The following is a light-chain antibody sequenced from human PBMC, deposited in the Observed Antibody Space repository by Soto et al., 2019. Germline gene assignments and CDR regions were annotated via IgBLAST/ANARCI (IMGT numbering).Light chain of an antibody. J-gene: IGKJ2*01. CDR1: QTVNSNY. CDR2: GAS. CDR3: QQYGSSLYT. Sequence: EIVLTQSPGTLSLSPGERATLSCRASQTVNSNYLAWYQQKPGQAPRLLIYGASSRATGIPDRFSGGGSGTDFTLTISRLEPEDFAVYFCQQYGSSLYTFGQGTKLEIK. V-gene: IGKV3-20*01.